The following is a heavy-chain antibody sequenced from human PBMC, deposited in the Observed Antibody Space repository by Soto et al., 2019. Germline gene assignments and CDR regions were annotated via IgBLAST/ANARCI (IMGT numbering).Heavy chain of an antibody. Sequence: EVQRLESGGGLVQPGGSLRLSCAASGCTFSSYAMSWVRQAPGKVLEWVSGISSRGCTYYADSVQGRFTISRDNSKNTVHLQMNSLRSEAKAVYYCAKEIAEGGVPVCDYWGQGTLVTVSS. V-gene: IGHV3-23*01. CDR1: GCTFSSYA. J-gene: IGHJ4*02. CDR2: ISSRGCT. CDR3: AKEIAEGGVPVCDY. D-gene: IGHD2-8*01.